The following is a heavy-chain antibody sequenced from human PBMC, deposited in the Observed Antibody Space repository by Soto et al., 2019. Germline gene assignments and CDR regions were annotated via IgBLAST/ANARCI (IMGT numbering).Heavy chain of an antibody. J-gene: IGHJ6*02. CDR3: AGECNYTNYYYYGTNV. Sequence: SETLSLTCTVSGGSISSSSYYWGWIRQPPGKGLEWIGSIYYSGSTYYNPSLKSRVTISVDTSKNQFSLKLSSVTAADTAVYYCAGECNYTNYYYYGTNVLRQATPVP. V-gene: IGHV4-39*07. CDR1: GGSISSSSYY. D-gene: IGHD3-3*01. CDR2: IYYSGST.